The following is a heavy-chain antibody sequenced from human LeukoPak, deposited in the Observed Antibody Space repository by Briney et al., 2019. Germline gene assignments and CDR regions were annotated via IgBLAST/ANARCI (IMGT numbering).Heavy chain of an antibody. D-gene: IGHD5-12*01. J-gene: IGHJ4*02. Sequence: GGSLRLPCAASGFTFSSYSMNWVRQAPGKGLEWVSSISSSSSYIYYADSVKGRFTISRDNAKNSLYLQMNSLRAEDTAVYYCARPLPGPQADIVATDNAYDYWGQGTLVTVSS. CDR2: ISSSSSYI. CDR3: ARPLPGPQADIVATDNAYDY. V-gene: IGHV3-21*01. CDR1: GFTFSSYS.